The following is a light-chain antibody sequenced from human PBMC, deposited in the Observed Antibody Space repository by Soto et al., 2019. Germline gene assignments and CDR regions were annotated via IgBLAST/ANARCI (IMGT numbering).Light chain of an antibody. V-gene: IGKV3-20*01. J-gene: IGKJ1*01. Sequence: DILSTQSPGTLCLSTGEIDKVSCSSSQTVSSSLAWYQQKPGQAPRLLVSGASSRAADTTHRFSGSGSGPDFTLTINSLEPEDFPVYYCQQYGGSTRTFGPGPQLDI. CDR2: GAS. CDR3: QQYGGSTRT. CDR1: QTVSSS.